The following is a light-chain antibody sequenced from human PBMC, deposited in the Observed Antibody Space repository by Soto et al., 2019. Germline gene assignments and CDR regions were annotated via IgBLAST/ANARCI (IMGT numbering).Light chain of an antibody. CDR1: QSVSSTY. J-gene: IGKJ5*01. V-gene: IGKV3-20*01. Sequence: ESTLPESGATRSLGPGKRCRLSWTPSQSVSSTYLGWYQQQPGQPPRLLMSGTSNRATGTPDRFSGSGSGTDFTRTMCRLAPEDVVVYYCQQYASPPMTIGAGTRLEIK. CDR2: GTS. CDR3: QQYASPPMT.